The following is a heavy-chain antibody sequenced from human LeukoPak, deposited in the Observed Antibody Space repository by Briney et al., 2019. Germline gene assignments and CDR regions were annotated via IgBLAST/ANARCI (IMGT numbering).Heavy chain of an antibody. V-gene: IGHV3-74*01. CDR1: GFTFSSHW. Sequence: GGSLRLSCAASGFTFSSHWMHWVRQAPGKGLVWVSRINSDGSTTTYADSVKGRFTISRDNSKNTLYLQMNTLRAEDTAVYYCARDVSWNWFDPWGQGTLVTVSS. CDR3: ARDVSWNWFDP. CDR2: INSDGSTT. J-gene: IGHJ5*02.